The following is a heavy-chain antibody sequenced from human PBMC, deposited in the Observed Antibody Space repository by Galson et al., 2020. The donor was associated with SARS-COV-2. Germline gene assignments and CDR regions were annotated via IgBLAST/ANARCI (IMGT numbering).Heavy chain of an antibody. CDR2: TYYRSKWYN. CDR3: VRAVHEGSGRYLYFDY. CDR1: GDSVSSNRAA. D-gene: IGHD1-26*01. Sequence: SQTLSLTCAISGDSVSSNRAAWTWIRQSPSRGLEWLGRTYYRSKWYNDYAVHVKSRITINPDTSKNQFSLHLNSMTPEDTAVYYCVRAVHEGSGRYLYFDYWGQGTLVTVSS. V-gene: IGHV6-1*01. J-gene: IGHJ4*02.